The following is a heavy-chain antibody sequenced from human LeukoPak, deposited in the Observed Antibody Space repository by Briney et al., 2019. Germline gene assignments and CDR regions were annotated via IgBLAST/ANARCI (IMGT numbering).Heavy chain of an antibody. J-gene: IGHJ5*02. D-gene: IGHD3-10*01. CDR1: GGSFSGYY. CDR2: NNHSGST. CDR3: ARHVGILWFGELLHNWFDP. V-gene: IGHV4-34*01. Sequence: SETLSLTCAVYGGSFSGYYWSWIRQPPGKGLEWIGENNHSGSTNYNPSLKSRVTISVDTSKNQFSLKLSSVTAADTAVYYCARHVGILWFGELLHNWFDPWGQGTLVTVSS.